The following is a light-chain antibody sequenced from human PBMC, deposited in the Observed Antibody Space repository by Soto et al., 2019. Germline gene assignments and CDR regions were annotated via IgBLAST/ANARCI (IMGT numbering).Light chain of an antibody. J-gene: IGLJ1*01. CDR2: DVS. V-gene: IGLV2-11*01. Sequence: QSALTQPRSVSGSPGQSVTISCTGTSSDVGAYNYVSWYQQHPGKAPKLMIYDVSKRPSGVPDRFSGSKSGNTASLTISGLQAEDEADYYCCSYAGRYPYVFGTGTKLTVL. CDR1: SSDVGAYNY. CDR3: CSYAGRYPYV.